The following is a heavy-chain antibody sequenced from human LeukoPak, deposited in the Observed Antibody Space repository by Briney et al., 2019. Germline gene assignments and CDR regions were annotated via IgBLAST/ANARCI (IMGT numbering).Heavy chain of an antibody. CDR2: IYSGGST. V-gene: IGHV3-53*01. CDR3: ARDPLDSSGYYRGPGDY. Sequence: PGGSLRLSCAASGFTVSNNYMSWVRQAPGKGLEWVSAIYSGGSTYYADSVKGRFTISRDNSKNTLYLQMNSLRAEDTAVYYCARDPLDSSGYYRGPGDYWGQGTLVTVSS. D-gene: IGHD3-22*01. J-gene: IGHJ4*02. CDR1: GFTVSNNY.